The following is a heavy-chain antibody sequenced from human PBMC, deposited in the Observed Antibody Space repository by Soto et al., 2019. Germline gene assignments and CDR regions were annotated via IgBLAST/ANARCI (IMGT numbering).Heavy chain of an antibody. CDR2: IFYSGTT. CDR3: AKGGDWFGP. Sequence: SETLSLTCTVSGGSISSGDDYWIWIRQTPGKGLEWIGYIFYSGTTSYNPSLKSRITISVDTSKNQFSLKLSSVTAADTAVYYCAKGGDWFGPWGQGTLVTVSS. CDR1: GGSISSGDDY. V-gene: IGHV4-30-4*01. J-gene: IGHJ5*02.